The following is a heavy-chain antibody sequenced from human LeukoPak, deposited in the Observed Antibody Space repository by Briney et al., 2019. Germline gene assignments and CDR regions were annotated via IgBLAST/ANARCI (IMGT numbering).Heavy chain of an antibody. V-gene: IGHV3-21*01. Sequence: GGSLRLSCAASGFTFSSYSMNWVRQAPGKGLEWVSSISSSSYIYYADSVKGRFTISRDNAKNSLYLQMNSLRAEDTAVYYCARDLEMATISRYFQHWGQGTLVTVSS. D-gene: IGHD5-12*01. CDR1: GFTFSSYS. CDR2: ISSSSYI. J-gene: IGHJ1*01. CDR3: ARDLEMATISRYFQH.